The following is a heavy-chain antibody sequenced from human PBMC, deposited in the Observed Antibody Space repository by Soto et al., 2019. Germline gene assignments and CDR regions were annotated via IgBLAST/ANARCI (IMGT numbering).Heavy chain of an antibody. CDR3: ARGLSGGDGDGFDP. D-gene: IGHD2-21*02. CDR1: GYTFTSYA. J-gene: IGHJ5*02. Sequence: QVQLVQSGAEVKKPGASVKVSCKASGYTFTSYAMHWVRQAPGQRLEWMGWINAGSGNTKYSQKFQGRGPITSDTAESAADLELTGLRSEDTPVYSCARGLSGGDGDGFDPGGQGTLVPVSS. CDR2: INAGSGNT. V-gene: IGHV1-3*01.